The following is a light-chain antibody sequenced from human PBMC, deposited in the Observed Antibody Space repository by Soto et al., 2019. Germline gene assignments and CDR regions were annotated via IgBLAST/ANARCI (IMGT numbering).Light chain of an antibody. V-gene: IGLV1-47*03. CDR2: RNN. CDR3: AAWDDSLSGYV. J-gene: IGLJ1*01. CDR1: SSNIGSNY. Sequence: QSVLTQPPSASGTPGQRVTISCSGSSSNIGSNYVYWYQQLPGTAPKLLIYRNNQRPSGVPDRFSGSKSGTSASLAISGLWSEDEADYYCAAWDDSLSGYVFGTGTRSPS.